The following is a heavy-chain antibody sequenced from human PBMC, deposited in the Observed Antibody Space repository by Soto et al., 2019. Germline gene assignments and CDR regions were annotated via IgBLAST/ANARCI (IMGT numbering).Heavy chain of an antibody. CDR3: ARYYGGSGRYFFDY. V-gene: IGHV3-7*03. Sequence: PGGSLRLSCVASGFTFISSFMGWIRQAPGKGLEWVANINQDGGVTYYVDSVEGRFTISRDNTKDSLYLQMNSLRGEDTAIYYCARYYGGSGRYFFDYWGQGTPVTVSS. D-gene: IGHD6-19*01. CDR1: GFTFISSF. J-gene: IGHJ4*02. CDR2: INQDGGVT.